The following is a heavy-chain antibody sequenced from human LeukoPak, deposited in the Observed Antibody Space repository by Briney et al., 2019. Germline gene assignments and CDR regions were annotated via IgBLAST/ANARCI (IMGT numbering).Heavy chain of an antibody. J-gene: IGHJ3*02. CDR1: GGSISSDY. CDR3: AGYGDPDDAFDT. Sequence: SETLSLTCTVSGGSISSDYWSWIRQPPGKGLEWVGYSYYSGSTNYNPSLKNRVTISVDTSKNQFSLPLPPLPAADTAEYYCAGYGDPDDAFDTWGQGTMVTVSS. D-gene: IGHD4-17*01. V-gene: IGHV4-59*01. CDR2: SYYSGST.